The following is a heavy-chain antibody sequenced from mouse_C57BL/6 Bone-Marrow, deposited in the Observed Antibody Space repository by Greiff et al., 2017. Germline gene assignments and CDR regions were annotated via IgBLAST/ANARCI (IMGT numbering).Heavy chain of an antibody. J-gene: IGHJ4*01. CDR2: IYPRDGST. D-gene: IGHD1-1*01. V-gene: IGHV1-85*01. CDR1: GYTFTSYD. CDR3: ANYYGSSHYAMDY. Sequence: QVQLKESGPELVKPGASVKLSCKASGYTFTSYDINWVKQRPGQGLEWIGWIYPRDGSTKYNEKFKGKATLTVDTSSSTAYMGLHSLTSEDSAVYFYANYYGSSHYAMDYWGQGTSVTVSS.